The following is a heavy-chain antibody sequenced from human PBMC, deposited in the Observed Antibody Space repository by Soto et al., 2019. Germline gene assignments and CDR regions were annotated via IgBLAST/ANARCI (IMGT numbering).Heavy chain of an antibody. CDR2: IYPGDSDT. V-gene: IGHV5-51*01. CDR3: ASPRTIAARTNDAFDI. Sequence: PGESLKISCKGSGYSFTSYWIGWVRQMPGKGLEWMGIIYPGDSDTRYSPSFQGQVTISADKSISTAYLQWSSLKASDTAMYYCASPRTIAARTNDAFDIWGQGTVVTVSS. CDR1: GYSFTSYW. D-gene: IGHD6-6*01. J-gene: IGHJ3*02.